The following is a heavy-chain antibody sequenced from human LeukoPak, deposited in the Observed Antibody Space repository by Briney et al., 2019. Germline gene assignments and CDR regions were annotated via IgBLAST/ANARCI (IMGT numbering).Heavy chain of an antibody. CDR3: VRRVAGSRGYDY. J-gene: IGHJ4*02. CDR2: ISTDGGGT. D-gene: IGHD3-22*01. Sequence: GGSLRLSCSASGFSFSNCAMHWVRQAPGKGLEYVSAISTDGGGTYYADSVKGRFTISRDNSKDTLFLQMSSLRPEDTAVYYCVRRVAGSRGYDYWGQGTLVTVSS. V-gene: IGHV3-64D*06. CDR1: GFSFSNCA.